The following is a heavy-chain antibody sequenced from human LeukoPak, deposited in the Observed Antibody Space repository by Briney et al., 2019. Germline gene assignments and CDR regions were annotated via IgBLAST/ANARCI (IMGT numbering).Heavy chain of an antibody. CDR2: IIPIFGTA. Sequence: ASVKVSCKASGGTFSSNAISWVRQAPGQGLEWMGGIIPIFGTANYAQKFQGRVTITADKSTSTAYMELSSLRSEDTAVYYCASETEARRYCSGGSCPFDYWGQGTLVTVSS. D-gene: IGHD2-15*01. V-gene: IGHV1-69*06. CDR3: ASETEARRYCSGGSCPFDY. CDR1: GGTFSSNA. J-gene: IGHJ4*02.